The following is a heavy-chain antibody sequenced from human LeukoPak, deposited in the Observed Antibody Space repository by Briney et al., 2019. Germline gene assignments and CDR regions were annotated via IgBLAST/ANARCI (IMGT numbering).Heavy chain of an antibody. CDR1: GFTFSSYW. J-gene: IGHJ4*02. CDR2: IKQDGSVK. Sequence: GGSLRLSCAASGFTFSSYWMSWVHQAPGKGLEWLANIKQDGSVKTYVDSVKGRFTISRDNAKKSLYLQMDSLRAEDTAVYYCARDRGWLQFDYWGQGTLVTVSS. V-gene: IGHV3-7*01. CDR3: ARDRGWLQFDY. D-gene: IGHD5-24*01.